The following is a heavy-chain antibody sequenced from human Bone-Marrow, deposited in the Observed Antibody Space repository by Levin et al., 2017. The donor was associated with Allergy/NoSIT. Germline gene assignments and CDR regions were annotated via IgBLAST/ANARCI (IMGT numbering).Heavy chain of an antibody. CDR1: GFSFSSYG. J-gene: IGHJ4*02. Sequence: PGGSLRLSCAASGFSFSSYGMHWFRQAPGKGLEWVAVTSHDGSNNKYADSVKGRFTISRDNSKNMLFLQMNSLTSDDTAVYYCAKEDGDSSGGYWGQGTLVTVSS. D-gene: IGHD4-17*01. CDR3: AKEDGDSSGGY. CDR2: TSHDGSNN. V-gene: IGHV3-30*18.